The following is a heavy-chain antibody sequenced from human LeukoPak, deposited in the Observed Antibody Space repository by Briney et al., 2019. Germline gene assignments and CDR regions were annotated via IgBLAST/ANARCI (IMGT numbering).Heavy chain of an antibody. J-gene: IGHJ4*02. CDR1: GFTFSSYG. CDR2: IRYDGSNK. Sequence: PGGSLRLSCAASGFTFSSYGMHWVRQAPGKGLEWVAFIRYDGSNKYYADSVKGRFTISRDNSKNTLYLQMNSLRPEDTAVYYCAKLAGTFSAIMSVAYFDYWGQGTLVTVSS. V-gene: IGHV3-30*02. D-gene: IGHD1-1*01. CDR3: AKLAGTFSAIMSVAYFDY.